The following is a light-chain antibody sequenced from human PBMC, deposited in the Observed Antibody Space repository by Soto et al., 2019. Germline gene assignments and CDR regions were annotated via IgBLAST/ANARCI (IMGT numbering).Light chain of an antibody. V-gene: IGLV2-23*02. CDR3: SSYAGSSTVV. Sequence: QSALTQPASVSGSHGQSITISCTGTSSDVGSYNLVSWFQQYPGKAPKLMIYEVTKRPSGVSNRFSGSKSGNTASLTISGLQAEDEADYYCSSYAGSSTVVFGGGTKLTVL. CDR1: SSDVGSYNL. J-gene: IGLJ2*01. CDR2: EVT.